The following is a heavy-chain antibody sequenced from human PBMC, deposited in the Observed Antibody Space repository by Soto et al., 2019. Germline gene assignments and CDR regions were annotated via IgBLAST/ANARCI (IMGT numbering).Heavy chain of an antibody. D-gene: IGHD2-2*01. CDR3: AKSIYVPDIVKVPADY. CDR1: GFPFSSYA. V-gene: IGHV3-23*01. J-gene: IGHJ4*02. Sequence: GGSLRLSCAASGFPFSSYAMSWVRQAPGKGLDWVSSISSSGGSTYYADSVKGRFTISRDNSENTLFLQMYSLRAEDTALYYCAKSIYVPDIVKVPADYWGQGTLVTVSS. CDR2: ISSSGGST.